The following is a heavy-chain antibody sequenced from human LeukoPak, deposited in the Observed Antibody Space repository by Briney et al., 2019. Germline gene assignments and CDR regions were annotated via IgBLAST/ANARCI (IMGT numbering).Heavy chain of an antibody. D-gene: IGHD3-10*01. CDR3: ARDKVLLWFGESIYYFDY. V-gene: IGHV1-69*04. CDR1: GGTFSSYA. Sequence: ASVKVSCKASGGTFSSYAISWVRQAPGQGLEWMGRIIPILGIANYAQKFQGRVTITAGKSTSTAYMELSSLRSEDTAVYYCARDKVLLWFGESIYYFDYWGQGTLVTVSS. J-gene: IGHJ4*02. CDR2: IIPILGIA.